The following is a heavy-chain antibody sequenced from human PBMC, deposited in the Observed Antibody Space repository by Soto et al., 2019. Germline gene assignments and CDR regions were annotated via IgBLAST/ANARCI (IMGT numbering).Heavy chain of an antibody. D-gene: IGHD1-1*01. CDR2: INQDGSAK. J-gene: IGHJ5*02. CDR3: ARLNGVFDP. Sequence: EEQLVESGGGLVQPWGSLRLSCAASGCTFSDYYMSWVRQAPGKGLEWVTNINQDGSAKSYVDSVRGRFTISRDNGKHSLSLQMDILRADDTAVYYGARLNGVFDPWGKGTLVTVSS. V-gene: IGHV3-7*05. CDR1: GCTFSDYY.